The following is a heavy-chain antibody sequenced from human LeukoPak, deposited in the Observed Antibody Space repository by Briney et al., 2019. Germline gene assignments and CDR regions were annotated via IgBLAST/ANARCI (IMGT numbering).Heavy chain of an antibody. Sequence: PSETLSLTCTVSGGSISSSSYYWGWIRQPPGRGLEWIGEINHSGSTNYNPSLKSRVTISVDTSKNQFSLKLSSVTAADTAVYYCARASRAARLHYWGQGTLVTVSS. V-gene: IGHV4-39*07. CDR2: INHSGST. J-gene: IGHJ4*02. CDR1: GGSISSSSYY. D-gene: IGHD6-6*01. CDR3: ARASRAARLHY.